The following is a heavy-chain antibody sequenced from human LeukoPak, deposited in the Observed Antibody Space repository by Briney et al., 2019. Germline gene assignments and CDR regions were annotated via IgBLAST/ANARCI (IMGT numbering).Heavy chain of an antibody. Sequence: PSETLSLTCTVSRGSISTFYWSWIRQPAGKGLEWIGRIYTSGSTNYNPSLKSRGTMSVDTSKNQFSLKLSSVTAADTAVYYCARDKYYYDTRGYLFDYWGQGTLVTVSS. J-gene: IGHJ4*02. D-gene: IGHD3-22*01. CDR3: ARDKYYYDTRGYLFDY. V-gene: IGHV4-4*07. CDR2: IYTSGST. CDR1: RGSISTFY.